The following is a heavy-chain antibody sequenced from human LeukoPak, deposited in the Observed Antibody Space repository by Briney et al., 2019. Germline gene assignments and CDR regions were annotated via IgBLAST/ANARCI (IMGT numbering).Heavy chain of an antibody. V-gene: IGHV4-39*07. CDR3: ARGRGKLPDY. D-gene: IGHD3-10*01. J-gene: IGHJ4*02. CDR1: GGSISSSSYY. Sequence: PSGTLSLTCAVSGGSISSSSYYWGWIRQPPGKGLEWIGSIYYSGSTYYNPSLKSRVTISVDTSKNQFSLKLSSVTAADTAVYYCARGRGKLPDYWGQGTLVTVSS. CDR2: IYYSGST.